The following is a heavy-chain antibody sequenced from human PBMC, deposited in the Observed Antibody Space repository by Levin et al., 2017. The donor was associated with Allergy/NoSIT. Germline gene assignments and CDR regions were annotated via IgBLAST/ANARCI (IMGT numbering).Heavy chain of an antibody. V-gene: IGHV3-21*01. J-gene: IGHJ5*02. CDR2: ISTSSNYI. Sequence: GGSLRLSCAASGFTFSSYSMNWVRQAPGQGLEWVSSISTSSNYIYYADSVKGRFTISRDNAKNSLYLQMNSLRAEDTAVYYCAGGGRITGTTGAWGQGTLVAVSS. D-gene: IGHD1-7*01. CDR3: AGGGRITGTTGA. CDR1: GFTFSSYS.